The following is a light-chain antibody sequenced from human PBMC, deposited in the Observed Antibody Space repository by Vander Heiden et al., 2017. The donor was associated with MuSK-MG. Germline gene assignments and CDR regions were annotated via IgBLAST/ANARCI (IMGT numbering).Light chain of an antibody. CDR3: SSYTSSSTRKV. J-gene: IGLJ2*01. CDR1: SSDAGGYNY. Sequence: QSALTQPASVSGSPGQSITISCTGTSSDAGGYNYVSWYQQHPGKAPKLMIYDVSKRPSGVSNRFSGSKSGNTASLTISGLQAEDEADYYCSSYTSSSTRKVFGGGTKLTVL. V-gene: IGLV2-14*03. CDR2: DVS.